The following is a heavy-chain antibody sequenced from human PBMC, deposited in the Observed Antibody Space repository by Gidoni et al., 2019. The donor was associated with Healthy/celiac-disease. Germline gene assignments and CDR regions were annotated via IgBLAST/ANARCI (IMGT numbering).Heavy chain of an antibody. CDR2: IIPIFGTA. D-gene: IGHD3-10*01. V-gene: IGHV1-69*01. J-gene: IGHJ4*02. CDR3: ASQTRGSRIWFGEFPPDY. CDR1: GGTFSSYA. Sequence: QVQLVQSGAEVTKPGSSVKVSCKASGGTFSSYAISWVRQAPGQGLEWMGGIIPIFGTANYAQKFQGRVTITADESTSTAYMELSSLRSEDTAVYYCASQTRGSRIWFGEFPPDYWGQGTLVTVSS.